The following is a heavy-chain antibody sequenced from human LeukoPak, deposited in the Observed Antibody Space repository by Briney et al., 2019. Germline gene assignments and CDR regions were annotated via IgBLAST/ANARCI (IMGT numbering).Heavy chain of an antibody. CDR2: ISHDGSNK. D-gene: IGHD7-27*01. J-gene: IGHJ3*02. Sequence: GGSLRLSRAASGFTFSSYSMNWVRQAPGKGLEWIAFISHDGSNKYYAESVKGRFTISRDNSKNTLYLQMNSLRAEDTAVYYCARDQFGTGDPRDAFDIWGHGTIVTVSS. CDR3: ARDQFGTGDPRDAFDI. CDR1: GFTFSSYS. V-gene: IGHV3-30*03.